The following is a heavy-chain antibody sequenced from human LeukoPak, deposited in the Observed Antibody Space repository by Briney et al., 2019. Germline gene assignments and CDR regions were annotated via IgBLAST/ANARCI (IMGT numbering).Heavy chain of an antibody. CDR2: INAGNGNT. Sequence: ASVKVSCKASGYTFTDYFMNWMRQAPGQRLEWMGWINAGNGNTKYSQKLQGRVTITRDTSASTAYMQLSSLRSEDTAVYYCARDVPYYYDSSGYGYWGQGTLVTVSS. V-gene: IGHV1/OR15-3*02. CDR1: GYTFTDYF. J-gene: IGHJ4*02. CDR3: ARDVPYYYDSSGYGY. D-gene: IGHD3-22*01.